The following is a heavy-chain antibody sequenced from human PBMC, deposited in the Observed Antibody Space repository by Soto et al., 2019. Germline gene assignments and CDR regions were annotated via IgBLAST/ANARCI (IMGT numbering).Heavy chain of an antibody. CDR3: AALTATYWNFSI. CDR1: GDSVTSGGHY. J-gene: IGHJ2*01. Sequence: SETLSLTCTVSGDSVTSGGHYWTWIGQHPEKGLEWLGYIHYSGTTDYNPSLMSRFTVSVDTSKNQFSLSLSSVTAADTAIYYCAALTATYWNFSIWGRGTLVTVSS. V-gene: IGHV4-31*03. CDR2: IHYSGTT. D-gene: IGHD2-21*02.